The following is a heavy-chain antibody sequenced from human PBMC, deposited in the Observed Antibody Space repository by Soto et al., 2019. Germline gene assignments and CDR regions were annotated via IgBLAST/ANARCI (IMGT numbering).Heavy chain of an antibody. CDR2: LYSGGTT. V-gene: IGHV3-53*04. CDR3: ARPAWGLWFGYMDV. D-gene: IGHD3-10*01. Sequence: EVQLVESGGGLVQPGGSLRLSCAVSVFTVSGNYMSWVRQAPGKGLEWVSVLYSGGTTYYADSVKGRFTISRHNSNNTLFLQMDSLRVDDTAIYYCARPAWGLWFGYMDVWGKGTTVTVSS. CDR1: VFTVSGNY. J-gene: IGHJ6*03.